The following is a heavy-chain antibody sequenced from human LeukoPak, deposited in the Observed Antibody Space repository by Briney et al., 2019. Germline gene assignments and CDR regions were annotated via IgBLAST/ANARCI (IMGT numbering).Heavy chain of an antibody. CDR1: GGSISSSSYY. CDR2: IYYSGST. Sequence: SETLSRTCTVSGGSISSSSYYWGWIRQPPGKGLEWIGSIYYSGSTYYNPSLKSRVTISVDTSKNQFSLKLSSVTAADTAVYYCARDRGGSSWTGYYFDYWGQGTLVTVSS. CDR3: ARDRGGSSWTGYYFDY. V-gene: IGHV4-39*07. D-gene: IGHD6-13*01. J-gene: IGHJ4*02.